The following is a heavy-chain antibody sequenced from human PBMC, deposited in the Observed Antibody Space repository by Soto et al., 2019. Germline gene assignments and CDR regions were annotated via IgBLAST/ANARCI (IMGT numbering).Heavy chain of an antibody. Sequence: QVQLVQSGAEVKKPGSSVKVSCKASGGTFSSYAISWVRQAPGQGLEWMGGIIPIFGTANYAQKFQARVTITADESTSTAYMELSSLRSEDTAVYYCARPMHYYYDSSGESAWFYPWGQGTLVTVSS. D-gene: IGHD3-22*01. V-gene: IGHV1-69*12. CDR2: IIPIFGTA. CDR3: ARPMHYYYDSSGESAWFYP. J-gene: IGHJ5*02. CDR1: GGTFSSYA.